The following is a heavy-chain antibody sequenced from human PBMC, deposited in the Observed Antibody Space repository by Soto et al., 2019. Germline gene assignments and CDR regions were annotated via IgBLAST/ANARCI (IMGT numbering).Heavy chain of an antibody. D-gene: IGHD6-19*01. CDR3: VKDPSMYSSGWNNWFDP. CDR2: IRSNGGST. V-gene: IGHV3-64D*08. Sequence: GGSLRLSCSASGFTFSSYAMHWVRQAPGKGLEYVSAIRSNGGSTYYADSVKGRFTISRDNSKNTLYLQMSSLRAEDTAVYYCVKDPSMYSSGWNNWFDPWGQGTLVTVSS. J-gene: IGHJ5*02. CDR1: GFTFSSYA.